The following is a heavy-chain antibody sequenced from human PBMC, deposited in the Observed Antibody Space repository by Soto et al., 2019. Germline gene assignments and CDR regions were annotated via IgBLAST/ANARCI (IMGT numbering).Heavy chain of an antibody. D-gene: IGHD3-22*01. CDR1: GYTFTGYY. CDR3: ARGPHYYYDNSGIGERVANFDY. CDR2: INPNSGGT. J-gene: IGHJ4*02. V-gene: IGHV1-2*04. Sequence: QVQLVQSGAEVKKSGASVKVSCKASGYTFTGYYMHWVRQAPGQGLEWMGWINPNSGGTNYAQKFQGWVTMTRDTSISTAYMELSRLRSDDTAVYYCARGPHYYYDNSGIGERVANFDYWGQGTLVTVSS.